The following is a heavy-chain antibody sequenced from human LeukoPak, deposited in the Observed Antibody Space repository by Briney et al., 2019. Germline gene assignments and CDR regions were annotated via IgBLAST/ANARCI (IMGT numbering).Heavy chain of an antibody. CDR3: ARHFPYDSRGYDSFHI. V-gene: IGHV5-51*01. CDR2: IYPGDSNT. CDR1: GYTFTNYW. D-gene: IGHD3-22*01. J-gene: IGHJ3*02. Sequence: PGESLKISCKASGYTFTNYWIGWVRQMPGKGLEWMGIIYPGDSNTRYSPSFQGQVTISADKSISTAYLQWSSLKASDTAMYYCARHFPYDSRGYDSFHIWGQGTMVTVSS.